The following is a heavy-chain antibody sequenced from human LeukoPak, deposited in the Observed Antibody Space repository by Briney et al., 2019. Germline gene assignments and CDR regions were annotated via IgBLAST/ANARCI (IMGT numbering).Heavy chain of an antibody. CDR3: ARGLGLLWFGELIGVGAFDI. CDR2: INPNSGGT. Sequence: ASVKVSCKASGYTFTGYYMHWVRQAPGQGLEGMGWINPNSGGTNYAQKFQGRGTITRDTSISTAYMELSRLRSDDTAVYYCARGLGLLWFGELIGVGAFDIWGQGTMVTVSS. CDR1: GYTFTGYY. D-gene: IGHD3-10*01. J-gene: IGHJ3*02. V-gene: IGHV1-2*02.